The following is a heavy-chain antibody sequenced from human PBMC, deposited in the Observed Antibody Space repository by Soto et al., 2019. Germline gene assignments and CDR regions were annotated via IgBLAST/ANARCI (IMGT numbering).Heavy chain of an antibody. CDR1: GYTFTSYA. Sequence: QVQLVQSGAEVKKPGASVKVSCKASGYTFTSYAMHWVRQAPGQRLERMGWINAGNGNTKYSQKFQGRVTITRDTSVSTAYMELSSMRSEDTAVYYCARNRCPNIVVVPAGTYPDSFDIWGQGTMVTVSS. D-gene: IGHD2-2*01. CDR2: INAGNGNT. CDR3: ARNRCPNIVVVPAGTYPDSFDI. V-gene: IGHV1-3*01. J-gene: IGHJ3*02.